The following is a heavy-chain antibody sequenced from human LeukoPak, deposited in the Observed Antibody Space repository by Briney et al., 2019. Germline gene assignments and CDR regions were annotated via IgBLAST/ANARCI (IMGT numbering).Heavy chain of an antibody. D-gene: IGHD1-1*01. J-gene: IGHJ6*02. CDR2: ISAYNGNT. CDR1: GYTFTSYG. CDR3: ARDGMDPRHYYGMDV. V-gene: IGHV1-18*01. Sequence: ASVKVSCKASGYTFTSYGISWVRQAPGQGLEWMGWISAYNGNTNYAQKLEGRVTMTTDTSTSTAYMELRSLRSDDTAVYYCARDGMDPRHYYGMDVWGQGTTVTVSS.